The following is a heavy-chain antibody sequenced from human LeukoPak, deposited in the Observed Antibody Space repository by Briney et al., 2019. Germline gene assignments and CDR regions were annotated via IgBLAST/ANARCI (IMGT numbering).Heavy chain of an antibody. Sequence: SETLSLTCTVSGASISSQYWNWIRQPAGQGLEWIGRIYYSGSTNYNPSLKSRVTISVDTSKNQFSLKLSSVTAADTAVYYCARLPGAGRAYDYWGQGTLVTVSS. J-gene: IGHJ4*02. CDR2: IYYSGST. CDR1: GASISSQY. D-gene: IGHD6-13*01. CDR3: ARLPGAGRAYDY. V-gene: IGHV4-59*08.